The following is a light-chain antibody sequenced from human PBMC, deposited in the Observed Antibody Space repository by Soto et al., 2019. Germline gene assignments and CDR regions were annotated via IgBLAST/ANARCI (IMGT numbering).Light chain of an antibody. CDR3: QQYNNWPPYT. CDR1: QSVSSN. CDR2: GAS. V-gene: IGKV3-15*01. J-gene: IGKJ2*01. Sequence: EIVMTQSPATLSVSPGERATPSCRASQSVSSNLAWYQQKPGQAPRLLIYGASTRATGIPARFSGSGSGTELTLTISSLQSEDFAVYYCQQYNNWPPYTFGQGTKLEIK.